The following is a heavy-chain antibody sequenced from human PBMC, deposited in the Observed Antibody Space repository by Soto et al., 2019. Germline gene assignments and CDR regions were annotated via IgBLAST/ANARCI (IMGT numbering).Heavy chain of an antibody. CDR2: IWYDGSNK. J-gene: IGHJ4*02. V-gene: IGHV3-33*01. CDR1: GFTFSSYG. Sequence: QVQLVESGGGVVQPGRSLRLSCAASGFTFSSYGMHWVRQAPGKGLEWVAVIWYDGSNKYYADSVKGRFTISRDNSKNTLYLQMNSLRAEDTAVYYCARAHILTGSTFDYWGQGTLVTVSS. CDR3: ARAHILTGSTFDY. D-gene: IGHD3-9*01.